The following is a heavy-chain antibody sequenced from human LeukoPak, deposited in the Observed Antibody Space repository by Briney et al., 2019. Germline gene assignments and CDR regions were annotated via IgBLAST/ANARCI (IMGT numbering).Heavy chain of an antibody. Sequence: PGGSLRLSCAASGFSFSSYGMHWVRQAPGKGLEWVAFIWYDGSNKYYADSVKGRFTISRDNSRNTLYLQMSSLTAEETAVYYCAKEVAIFGVVTKPFDYWGQGTLVTVSS. V-gene: IGHV3-30*02. CDR2: IWYDGSNK. J-gene: IGHJ4*02. CDR3: AKEVAIFGVVTKPFDY. CDR1: GFSFSSYG. D-gene: IGHD3-3*01.